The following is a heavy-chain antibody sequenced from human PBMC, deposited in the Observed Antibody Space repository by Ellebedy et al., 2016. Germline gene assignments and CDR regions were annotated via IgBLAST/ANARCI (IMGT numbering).Heavy chain of an antibody. D-gene: IGHD2-15*01. J-gene: IGHJ5*02. Sequence: GESLKISCAAPGFTVSTNYMKWVRQAPGKGLEWVSAIFSDGNTYYADSVKGRFTISRDNSKNTLYLQMNSLRAEDTAVYYCARGVGSGWFDPWGQGTLVTVSS. CDR1: GFTVSTNY. CDR3: ARGVGSGWFDP. CDR2: IFSDGNT. V-gene: IGHV3-53*05.